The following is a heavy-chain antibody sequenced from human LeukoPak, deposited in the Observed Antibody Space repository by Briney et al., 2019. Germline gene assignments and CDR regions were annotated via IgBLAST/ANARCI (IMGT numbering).Heavy chain of an antibody. V-gene: IGHV4-31*02. CDR2: IHYSGST. J-gene: IGHJ4*02. CDR3: ARGRYCSSTSCLYFDY. D-gene: IGHD2-2*01. CDR1: GGSISSGGYY. Sequence: PSQTLSLTCTVSGGSISSGGYYWSWIRQRPGKGLEWIGYIHYSGSTYYNPSLKSRVTISVDTSKNQFSLKLSSVTAADTAVYYCARGRYCSSTSCLYFDYWGQGTLVTVSS.